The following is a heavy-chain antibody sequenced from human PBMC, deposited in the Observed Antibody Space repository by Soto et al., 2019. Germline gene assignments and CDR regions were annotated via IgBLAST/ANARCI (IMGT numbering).Heavy chain of an antibody. CDR1: GGSISSSNW. CDR3: ARVSGSYYSGMDV. V-gene: IGHV4-4*02. D-gene: IGHD1-26*01. CDR2: IYHSGST. Sequence: QVQLQESGPGLVKPSGTLSLTCAVSGGSISSSNWWSWVRQPPGKGLEWIGEIYHSGSTNYNPSLKSRVTISVDKSKNQFSLKMRSVTAAATAVYYCARVSGSYYSGMDVWGQGTTVTVSS. J-gene: IGHJ6*02.